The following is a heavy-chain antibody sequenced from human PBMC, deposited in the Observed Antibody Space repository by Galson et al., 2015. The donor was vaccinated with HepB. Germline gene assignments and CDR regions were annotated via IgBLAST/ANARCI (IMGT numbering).Heavy chain of an antibody. D-gene: IGHD5-18*01. J-gene: IGHJ6*02. V-gene: IGHV4-59*01. Sequence: SETLSLTCTVSGGSIRSYYWSWIRQPPGKGLEWIGYIYYSGNTNYNPSLKSRVTISVDTSKNQFSLKLSSVTAADTAVYYCARVEYIFGFGVGGMDVWGQGTTVTVSS. CDR3: ARVEYIFGFGVGGMDV. CDR2: IYYSGNT. CDR1: GGSIRSYY.